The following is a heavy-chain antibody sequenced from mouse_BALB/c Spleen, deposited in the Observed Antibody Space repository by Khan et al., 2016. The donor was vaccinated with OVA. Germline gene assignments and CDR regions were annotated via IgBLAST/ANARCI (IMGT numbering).Heavy chain of an antibody. CDR3: ARLGPGFAY. Sequence: EVQLQESGPGLVKPSQSLSLTCTVTGYSITSDYAWNWIRQFPGNKLEWMGYIGYSGSTSYNPSLKSRISITRDTSKNQFFLQLNSVTTADTATYYCARLGPGFAYWGQGTLVTVSA. D-gene: IGHD4-1*01. J-gene: IGHJ3*01. CDR1: GYSITSDYA. V-gene: IGHV3-2*02. CDR2: IGYSGST.